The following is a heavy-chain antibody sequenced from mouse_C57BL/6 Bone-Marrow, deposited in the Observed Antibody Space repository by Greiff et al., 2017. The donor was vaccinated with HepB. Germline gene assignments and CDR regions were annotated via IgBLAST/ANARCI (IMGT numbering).Heavy chain of an antibody. V-gene: IGHV14-4*01. D-gene: IGHD2-3*01. J-gene: IGHJ3*01. Sequence: EVKLQESGAELVRPGASVKLSCTASGFNIKDDYMHWVKQRPEQGLEWIGWIDPENGDTEYASKFQGKATITADTSSNTAYLQLSSLTSEDTAVYYCTSDGYYRFAYWGQGTLVTVSA. CDR2: IDPENGDT. CDR1: GFNIKDDY. CDR3: TSDGYYRFAY.